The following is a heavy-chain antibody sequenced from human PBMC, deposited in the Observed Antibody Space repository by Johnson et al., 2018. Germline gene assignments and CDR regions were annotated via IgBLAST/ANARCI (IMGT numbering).Heavy chain of an antibody. J-gene: IGHJ4*02. V-gene: IGHV3-30*03. Sequence: QVQLVESGGGVVQPGRSLRLSCAASGFTFSSYGMHWVRQAPGKGLEGVAVISYDGSNKYYADSVKGRFTISKDNSKSTLYLQNTRLRAEDTAVYYCARSGDSSSSFLPSYFDYWGQGILVAVSS. CDR3: ARSGDSSSSFLPSYFDY. CDR1: GFTFSSYG. CDR2: ISYDGSNK. D-gene: IGHD3-22*01.